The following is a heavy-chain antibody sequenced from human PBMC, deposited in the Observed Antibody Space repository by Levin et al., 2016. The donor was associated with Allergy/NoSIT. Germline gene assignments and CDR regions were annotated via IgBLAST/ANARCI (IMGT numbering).Heavy chain of an antibody. D-gene: IGHD6-19*01. J-gene: IGHJ4*02. Sequence: GGSLRLSCAASGFTFSSYAMHWVRQAPGKGLEWVAVISYDGSNKYYADSVKGRFTISRDNSKNTLYLQMNSLRAEDTAVYYCARGRSSGWLYYFDYWGQGTLVTVSS. CDR2: ISYDGSNK. V-gene: IGHV3-30-3*01. CDR1: GFTFSSYA. CDR3: ARGRSSGWLYYFDY.